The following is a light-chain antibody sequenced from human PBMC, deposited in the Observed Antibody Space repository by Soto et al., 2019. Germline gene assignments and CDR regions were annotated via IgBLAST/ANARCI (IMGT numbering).Light chain of an antibody. V-gene: IGKV1-5*03. J-gene: IGKJ1*01. CDR3: QPYYDFRP. Sequence: IRVTHSAAALSVSLRYRFTITFRASQGVSTWLAWYQQRPSQAPKLLVYEASKLQSGVPSRFSASGSVRDFTLTISSLQPEDSATYYCQPYYDFRPFGQGTKVDIK. CDR1: QGVSTW. CDR2: EAS.